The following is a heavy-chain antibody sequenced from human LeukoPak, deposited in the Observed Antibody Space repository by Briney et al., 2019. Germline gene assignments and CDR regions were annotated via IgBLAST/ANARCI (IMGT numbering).Heavy chain of an antibody. V-gene: IGHV3-23*01. CDR2: ITNNGGGT. Sequence: GGSLRLSCATSGFAFSDYAMTWVRQAPGKGLAWVSVITNNGGGTYYADSVKGRFTISRDNSKNTLYLQMNSLRAEDTAVYYCAKRRALWSNLNWFDPWGQGTLVTVSS. CDR3: AKRRALWSNLNWFDP. J-gene: IGHJ5*02. D-gene: IGHD5-18*01. CDR1: GFAFSDYA.